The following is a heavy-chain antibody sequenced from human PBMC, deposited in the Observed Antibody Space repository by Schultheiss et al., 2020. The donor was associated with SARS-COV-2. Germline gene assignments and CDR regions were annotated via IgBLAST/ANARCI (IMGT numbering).Heavy chain of an antibody. V-gene: IGHV3-23*01. CDR3: AKDRLNLGFDP. CDR1: GFTFSAYS. D-gene: IGHD1-7*01. CDR2: ISGSGGST. J-gene: IGHJ5*02. Sequence: GGSLRLSCAASGFTFSAYSMNWVRQTPGKGLEWVSAISGSGGSTYYADSVKGRFTISRDNSKNTLYLQMNSLRAEDTAVYYCAKDRLNLGFDPWGQGTLVTVSS.